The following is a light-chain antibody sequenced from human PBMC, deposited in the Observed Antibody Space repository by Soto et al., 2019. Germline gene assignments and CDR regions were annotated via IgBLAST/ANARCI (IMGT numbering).Light chain of an antibody. J-gene: IGLJ2*01. CDR3: ASWDDSRSGVV. Sequence: QSVLTQPPSASGTPGQRVSISCSGGDSNIGSNPVNWYQQLPGTAPKLLIYGNIVRPSGVPDRFSGSKSGTSASLAISGLQSEDEADYYCASWDDSRSGVVFGGGTKLTVL. CDR2: GNI. V-gene: IGLV1-44*01. CDR1: DSNIGSNP.